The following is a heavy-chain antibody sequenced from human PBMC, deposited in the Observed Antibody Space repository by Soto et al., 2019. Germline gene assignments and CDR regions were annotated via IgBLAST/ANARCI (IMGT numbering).Heavy chain of an antibody. V-gene: IGHV2-5*02. CDR3: AHRLAATGLFDY. J-gene: IGHJ4*02. Sequence: QITLKESGPTLVKPTQTLTLTCTFSGFSLSTSGVGVGWIRQPPGKALEWLALIYWDDDKRYSPSLKSRLTITKHTSKNQVVLTMTTMDPVDTATYYCAHRLAATGLFDYWGQGTLVTVSS. CDR1: GFSLSTSGVG. CDR2: IYWDDDK. D-gene: IGHD6-13*01.